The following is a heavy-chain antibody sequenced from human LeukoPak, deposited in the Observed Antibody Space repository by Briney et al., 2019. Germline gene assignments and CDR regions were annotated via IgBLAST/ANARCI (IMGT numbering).Heavy chain of an antibody. D-gene: IGHD2-21*02. J-gene: IGHJ1*01. CDR3: ARGRPSDIVVVTADDV. CDR2: IYTSRST. Sequence: SETLSLTCTVSGDSISSSSYYWSWIRQSAGKGLEWIGRIYTSRSTNYNPSLESRVTISIDTSKNQFSLRLTSVTAADTPVYFCARGRPSDIVVVTADDVWGQGTLVTVSS. V-gene: IGHV4-61*02. CDR1: GDSISSSSYY.